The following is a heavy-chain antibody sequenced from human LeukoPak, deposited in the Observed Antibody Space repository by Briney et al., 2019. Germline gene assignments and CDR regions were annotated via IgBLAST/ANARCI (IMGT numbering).Heavy chain of an antibody. J-gene: IGHJ4*02. Sequence: ASVKVSCKASGYMFAAYYINWVRQSPGLGLEWLGWINPNSGGTNYAPRFQGRVTMTSDTSTSTAYLELSGLGSDDTAVYFCARLNSGNLRGILYWGQGSLVTVSS. D-gene: IGHD3-10*01. CDR3: ARLNSGNLRGILY. CDR1: GYMFAAYY. V-gene: IGHV1-2*02. CDR2: INPNSGGT.